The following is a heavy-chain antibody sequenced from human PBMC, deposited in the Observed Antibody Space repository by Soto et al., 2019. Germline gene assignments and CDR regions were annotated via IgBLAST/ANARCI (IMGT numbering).Heavy chain of an antibody. J-gene: IGHJ5*02. CDR3: ARAETYYDFWSGYYTSRWFGP. Sequence: PSETLSLTCTVSGGSISSYYWSWIRQRPGKGLEWIGYIYYSGSTNYNPSLKSRVTISVDTSKNQFSLKLSSVTAADTAVYYCARAETYYDFWSGYYTSRWFGPWGQGTLVTVSS. D-gene: IGHD3-3*01. CDR1: GGSISSYY. V-gene: IGHV4-59*01. CDR2: IYYSGST.